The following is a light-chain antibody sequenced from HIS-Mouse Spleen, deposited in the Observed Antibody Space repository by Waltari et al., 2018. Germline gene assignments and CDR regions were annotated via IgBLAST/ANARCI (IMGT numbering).Light chain of an antibody. V-gene: IGLV2-11*01. J-gene: IGLJ2*01. CDR1: SSDVGGYNY. CDR2: YVS. CDR3: CSYAGSYTFV. Sequence: QSALTQPRSVSGSPGQSVTISCTGTSSDVGGYNYVSWYQQHPGKAPKLMMYYVSKRPSGVPDRFSGSKSGNTAPLTISGLQAEDEADYYCCSYAGSYTFVFGGGTKLTVL.